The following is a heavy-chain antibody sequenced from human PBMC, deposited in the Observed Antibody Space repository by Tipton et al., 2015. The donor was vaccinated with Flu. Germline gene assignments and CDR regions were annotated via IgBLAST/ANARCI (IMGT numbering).Heavy chain of an antibody. Sequence: TLSLTCTVSGSSISSYYWSWIRQPPGKGLEWIAYIYYTGSTNYNPSLRSRVTISLETSKNQFSLKLSSVIPADTAVYYCVRAVSGTGPDYWGQGTLLTVSS. V-gene: IGHV4-59*01. CDR1: GSSISSYY. D-gene: IGHD6-19*01. CDR2: IYYTGST. CDR3: VRAVSGTGPDY. J-gene: IGHJ4*02.